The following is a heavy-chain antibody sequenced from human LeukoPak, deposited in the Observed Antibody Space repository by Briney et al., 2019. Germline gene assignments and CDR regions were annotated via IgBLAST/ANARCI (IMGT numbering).Heavy chain of an antibody. CDR3: ASAYSSSSVIDY. J-gene: IGHJ4*02. Sequence: PSETLSLTCTVSGGSISYYWSWIRQPPGKGLEWIGYISNTGSTNYNPSLKSRATISVDTSKNQFSLKLSSVTAADTAVYYCASAYSSSSVIDYWGQGTLVTVSS. V-gene: IGHV4-59*01. D-gene: IGHD6-6*01. CDR1: GGSISYY. CDR2: ISNTGST.